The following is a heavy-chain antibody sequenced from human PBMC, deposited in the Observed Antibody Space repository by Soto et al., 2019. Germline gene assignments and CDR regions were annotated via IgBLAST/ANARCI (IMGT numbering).Heavy chain of an antibody. CDR2: INNSGGST. V-gene: IGHV3-23*01. J-gene: IGHJ5*02. CDR3: AKPPAKSVLGGVS. CDR1: GFTFGDYI. Sequence: PGGSLRLSCSAPGFTFGDYIMTWGRQAPVKGLEWVSTINNSGGSTWYADSVKGRFTISRDNSKNTLYLQMNSLRVEDTAVYYCAKPPAKSVLGGVSWGQGTLVTVSS. D-gene: IGHD3-16*01.